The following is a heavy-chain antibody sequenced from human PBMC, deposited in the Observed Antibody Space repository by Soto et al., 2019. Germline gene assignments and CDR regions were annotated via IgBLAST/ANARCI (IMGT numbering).Heavy chain of an antibody. D-gene: IGHD3-3*01. CDR1: GFSLTTSGVG. Sequence: QITLNESGPTPVKPRQTLTLTCTFSGFSLTTSGVGVGWIRQSPGKAPEWLALISWDDDKRDSPSLKSRLTITKDTSKNQVVLTMADLDPADTATYYCAHRVLRTVFGLVTTTAIYFDFWGQGTPVAVSS. CDR2: ISWDDDK. J-gene: IGHJ4*02. CDR3: AHRVLRTVFGLVTTTAIYFDF. V-gene: IGHV2-5*02.